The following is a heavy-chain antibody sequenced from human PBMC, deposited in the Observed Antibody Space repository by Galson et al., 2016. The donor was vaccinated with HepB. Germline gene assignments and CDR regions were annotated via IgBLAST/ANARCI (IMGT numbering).Heavy chain of an antibody. CDR1: GFIFSNSA. D-gene: IGHD1-26*01. CDR3: ATDLWAGDSLDN. J-gene: IGHJ3*02. CDR2: ISYDGSKK. V-gene: IGHV3-30*04. Sequence: SCAASGFIFSNSAMHWVRQVPGKGLEWVAVISYDGSKKYYADSVKGRFSISRDNSRNTLYLQMNSLRGEDTALYYCATDLWAGDSLDNWGQGTMVFVSS.